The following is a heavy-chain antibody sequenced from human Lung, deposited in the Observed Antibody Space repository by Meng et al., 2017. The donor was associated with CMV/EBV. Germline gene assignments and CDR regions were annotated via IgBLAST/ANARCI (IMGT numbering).Heavy chain of an antibody. CDR1: SLTLNKYT. V-gene: IGHV3-23*01. CDR2: ISGLVRST. Sequence: ASLTLNKYTMAWVRQAPGKGLVWVSTISGLVRSTYYEDSVKGRFTLARDNSKNSLDLQMNSLRVEDTAVYYCAKDGAFGGPRGYFDNWGQGILVTVSS. J-gene: IGHJ4*02. D-gene: IGHD3-16*01. CDR3: AKDGAFGGPRGYFDN.